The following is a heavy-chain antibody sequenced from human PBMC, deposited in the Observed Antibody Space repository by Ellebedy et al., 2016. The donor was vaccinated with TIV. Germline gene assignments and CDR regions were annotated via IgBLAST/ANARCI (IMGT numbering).Heavy chain of an antibody. J-gene: IGHJ4*02. V-gene: IGHV1-2*02. Sequence: AASVKVSCKASGGSFSTSAISWVRRAPGQGLEWMGWINPNRCNTIFARRFQGRVHMTRDTSITTVYMELSRLRSDDTAVYYCARDRGEWELHNYFDYWGQGTLVTVSS. CDR2: INPNRCNT. D-gene: IGHD1-26*01. CDR1: GGSFSTSA. CDR3: ARDRGEWELHNYFDY.